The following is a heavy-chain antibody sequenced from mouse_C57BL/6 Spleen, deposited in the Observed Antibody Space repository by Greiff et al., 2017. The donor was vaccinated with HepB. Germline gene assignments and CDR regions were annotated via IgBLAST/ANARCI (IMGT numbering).Heavy chain of an antibody. CDR1: GYTFTSYW. V-gene: IGHV1-69*01. D-gene: IGHD1-1*01. Sequence: VQLQQPGAELVMPGASVKLSCKASGYTFTSYWMHWVKQRPGQGLEWIGEIDPSDSYTNYNQKFKGKSTLTVDKSSSTAYMQLSSLTSEDSAVYDCARRDYGSDYWGQCTTLPVSS. CDR2: IDPSDSYT. J-gene: IGHJ2*01. CDR3: ARRDYGSDY.